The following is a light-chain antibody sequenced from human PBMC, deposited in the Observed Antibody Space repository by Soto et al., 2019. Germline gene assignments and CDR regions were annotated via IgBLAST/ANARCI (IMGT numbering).Light chain of an antibody. CDR3: QSYDSSLSAPYV. CDR1: SSNNGEGYG. Sequence: QSALTQPPSVSRAPGRSVTISCTGSSSNNGEGYGVNWYQHLPGTAPKLLIYGNNNRPSGVPDRFSASKSGPSASLAITGLQADDEADYYCQSYDSSLSAPYVFGTGTKVTVL. CDR2: GNN. V-gene: IGLV1-40*01. J-gene: IGLJ1*01.